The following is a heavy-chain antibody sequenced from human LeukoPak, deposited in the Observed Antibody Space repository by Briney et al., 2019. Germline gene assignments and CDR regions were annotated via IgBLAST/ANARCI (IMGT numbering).Heavy chain of an antibody. V-gene: IGHV3-48*04. Sequence: GGSLRLSCAATGFTFRDYAMNWVRQAPGKGLEWLSFISGSRSTIYYAGSVKGRFTISRDNAKNSLYLQMSSLRAEDTAVYYCARQFRAKYNPLDSWGQGTLVTVSS. J-gene: IGHJ4*02. CDR3: ARQFRAKYNPLDS. CDR2: ISGSRSTI. D-gene: IGHD1-1*01. CDR1: GFTFRDYA.